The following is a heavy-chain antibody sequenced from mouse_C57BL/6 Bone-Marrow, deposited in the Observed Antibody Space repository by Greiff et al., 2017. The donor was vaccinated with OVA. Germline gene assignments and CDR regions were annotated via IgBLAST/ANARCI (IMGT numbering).Heavy chain of an antibody. CDR1: GFTFSSYT. Sequence: EVMLVESGGGLVKPGGSLKLSCAASGFTFSSYTMSWVRQTPEKRLEWVATISGGGGNTYYPDSVKGRFTISRDNAKNTLYLQMSSLRSEDTALYYCARGYDYSFAYWGQGTLVTVSA. CDR2: ISGGGGNT. V-gene: IGHV5-9*01. J-gene: IGHJ3*01. D-gene: IGHD2-4*01. CDR3: ARGYDYSFAY.